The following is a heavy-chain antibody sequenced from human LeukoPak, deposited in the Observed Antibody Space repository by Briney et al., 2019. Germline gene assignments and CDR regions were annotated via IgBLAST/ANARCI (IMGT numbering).Heavy chain of an antibody. CDR2: TYYRSKWYH. Sequence: SQTLSLTCAISGDSVSSNSAAWNWIRQSPSRGLEWLGRTYYRSKWYHDYAISVKSRITINPDTSKNQFSLQLNTVTPEDTAVYYCARDRDSSGWYQGYYFDYWGQGTLVTVSS. V-gene: IGHV6-1*01. J-gene: IGHJ4*02. CDR3: ARDRDSSGWYQGYYFDY. D-gene: IGHD6-19*01. CDR1: GDSVSSNSAA.